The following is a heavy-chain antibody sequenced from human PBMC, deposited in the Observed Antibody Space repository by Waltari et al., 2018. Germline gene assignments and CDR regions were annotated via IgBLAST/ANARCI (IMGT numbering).Heavy chain of an antibody. D-gene: IGHD3-3*01. J-gene: IGHJ6*02. CDR2: ISAYNGNT. Sequence: QVQLVQSGAEVKKPGASVKVSCKASGYTFTSYGISWVRQAPGQGLDWMGWISAYNGNTNYAQKLQGRVTTTTDTSTSTAYMELRSLRSDDTAVYYCAREPSGYYDYGMDVWSQGTTVTVSS. V-gene: IGHV1-18*04. CDR1: GYTFTSYG. CDR3: AREPSGYYDYGMDV.